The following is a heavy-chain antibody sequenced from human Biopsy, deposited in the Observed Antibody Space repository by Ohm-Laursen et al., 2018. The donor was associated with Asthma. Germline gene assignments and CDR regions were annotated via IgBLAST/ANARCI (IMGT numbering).Heavy chain of an antibody. CDR2: ISGSGGST. D-gene: IGHD2-15*01. CDR1: GFTFSSYA. J-gene: IGHJ4*02. Sequence: SLRLSCTASGFTFSSYAMSWVRQPPGKGLEWVSAISGSGGSTYYADSVKGRFTISRDNSKNTLHLQMNSLGAEDTAVYYCAKAREDIVVVVAVSDSWGQGTLVTVSS. CDR3: AKAREDIVVVVAVSDS. V-gene: IGHV3-23*01.